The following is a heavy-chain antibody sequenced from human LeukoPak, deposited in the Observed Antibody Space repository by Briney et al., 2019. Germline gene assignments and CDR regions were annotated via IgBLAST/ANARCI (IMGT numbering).Heavy chain of an antibody. CDR3: TTLPEDYYYGMDV. CDR2: IGTKTDGGTT. V-gene: IGHV3-15*04. Sequence: GGSLRLSCAASGFTFSSYAMSWVRQAPGKGLQWVGRIGTKTDGGTTDYAAPVKGRFTVSRDDSKNTLYLQMNSLKTEDTAVYFCTTLPEDYYYGMDVWGQGTTVTVSS. CDR1: GFTFSSYA. J-gene: IGHJ6*02.